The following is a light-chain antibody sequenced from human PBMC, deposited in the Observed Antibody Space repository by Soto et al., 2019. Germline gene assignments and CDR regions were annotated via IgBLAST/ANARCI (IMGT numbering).Light chain of an antibody. CDR3: QQYGSSPSIT. V-gene: IGKV3-20*01. CDR1: QSVSSSY. J-gene: IGKJ1*01. Sequence: EIVLTQSPGTLSFSPGERATLSCRASQSVSSSYLAWYQQKPGQAPRLLIFGASSRATGIPARFSGSGSGTDFTLTISRLEPEDFAVYYCQQYGSSPSITFGQGTKVDIK. CDR2: GAS.